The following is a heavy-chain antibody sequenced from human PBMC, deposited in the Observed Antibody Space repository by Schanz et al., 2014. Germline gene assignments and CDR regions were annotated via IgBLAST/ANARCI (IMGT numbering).Heavy chain of an antibody. Sequence: EVNKPGASLKVSCKASGYSFSAHYLHWEREAPGHGLDWMGWISAYNGHTDYAQKRQGRVNLTTETSTSTAYRERRHLRFDDTVVYYCARGGGQEDVEESWSVRKIMD. CDR1: GYSFSAHY. CDR2: ISAYNGHT. D-gene: IGHD2-15*01. V-gene: IGHV1-18*04. CDR3: ARGGGQEDVEESWSVRKIMD. J-gene: IGHJ6*03.